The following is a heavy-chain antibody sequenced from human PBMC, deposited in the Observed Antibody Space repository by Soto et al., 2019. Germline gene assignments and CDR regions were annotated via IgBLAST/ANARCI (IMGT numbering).Heavy chain of an antibody. D-gene: IGHD3-16*01. Sequence: EVQLVESGGGLVQPGGSLRLSCAVSGFTFSRYWMHWFRQDPGNGLVWVSSINTDGTNTQYADSVRGRFTVSRDNATNTVYSQIIRLTSDDTAGYYGAKDLLWGQGDYWGQGTLVVGSS. CDR1: GFTFSRYW. CDR2: INTDGTNT. CDR3: AKDLLWGQGDY. J-gene: IGHJ4*02. V-gene: IGHV3-74*03.